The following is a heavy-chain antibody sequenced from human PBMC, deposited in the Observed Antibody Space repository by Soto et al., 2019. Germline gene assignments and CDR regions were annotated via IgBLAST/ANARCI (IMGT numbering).Heavy chain of an antibody. Sequence: SETLSLTCTVSVGSISGSSYYWGWVLQPPGKGLECIGSVHYIGSTDYNPSLKSRVTISVDTSKNQFSLKLTSVTAADTAVYFCASFSGATYGDYGGGINYWGQGTLVTVSS. CDR1: VGSISGSSYY. D-gene: IGHD4-17*01. J-gene: IGHJ4*02. CDR3: ASFSGATYGDYGGGINY. CDR2: VHYIGST. V-gene: IGHV4-39*01.